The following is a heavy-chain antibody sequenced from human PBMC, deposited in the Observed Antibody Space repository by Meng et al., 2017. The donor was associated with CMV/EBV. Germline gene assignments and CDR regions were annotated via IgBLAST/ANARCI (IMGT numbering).Heavy chain of an antibody. V-gene: IGHV3-23*01. Sequence: LTCAASGFTFSSYAMSWVRQAPGKGLEWVSAISGSGGSTYYADSVKGRFTISRDNSKNTLYLQMNSLRAEDTAVYYCTRHQFAYCGGDCSGDDAFDIWGQGTMVTVSS. J-gene: IGHJ3*02. CDR1: GFTFSSYA. D-gene: IGHD2-21*01. CDR3: TRHQFAYCGGDCSGDDAFDI. CDR2: ISGSGGST.